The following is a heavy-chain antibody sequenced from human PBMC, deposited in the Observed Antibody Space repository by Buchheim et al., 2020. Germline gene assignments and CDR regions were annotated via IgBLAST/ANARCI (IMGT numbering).Heavy chain of an antibody. Sequence: QVQLQESGPGLVKPSETLSLTCTVSGGSISSYYWSWIRQPPGKGLEWIGYIYYSGSTNYNPSLKSRVTISVDTSKNQFSLKLSAVTGADTAGYYCARDQHYGDYVGAGFDPWGQGTL. CDR3: ARDQHYGDYVGAGFDP. CDR2: IYYSGST. D-gene: IGHD4-17*01. V-gene: IGHV4-59*01. CDR1: GGSISSYY. J-gene: IGHJ5*02.